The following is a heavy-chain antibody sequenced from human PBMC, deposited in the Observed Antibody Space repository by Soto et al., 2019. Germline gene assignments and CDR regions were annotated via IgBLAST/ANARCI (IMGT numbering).Heavy chain of an antibody. V-gene: IGHV1-24*01. CDR3: ATGVVAVPAATWRISNYYYYYGMDV. J-gene: IGHJ6*02. CDR2: FDPEDGET. Sequence: ASVKVSCKVSGYTLTELSMHWVRQAPGKGLEWMGGFDPEDGETIYAQKFQGRVTMTEDTSTDTAYMELSSLRSEDTAVYYCATGVVAVPAATWRISNYYYYYGMDVWGQGTTVTVSS. D-gene: IGHD2-2*01. CDR1: GYTLTELS.